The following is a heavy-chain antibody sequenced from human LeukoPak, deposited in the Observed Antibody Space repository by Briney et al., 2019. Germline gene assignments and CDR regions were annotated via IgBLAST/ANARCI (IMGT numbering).Heavy chain of an antibody. CDR3: GEKGQRKEAFEI. CDR1: GYSISSSNW. V-gene: IGHV4-28*06. J-gene: IGHJ3*02. CDR2: IYYSGSN. Sequence: PSETLSLTCAVSGYSISSSNWWGWIRQPPGKGLEWIGYIYYSGSNNHNPSLKSRVTMSVDTSKNQFSLKLSSVTALDTAVYYCGEKGQRKEAFEIWGRGKRVTVS. D-gene: IGHD6-25*01.